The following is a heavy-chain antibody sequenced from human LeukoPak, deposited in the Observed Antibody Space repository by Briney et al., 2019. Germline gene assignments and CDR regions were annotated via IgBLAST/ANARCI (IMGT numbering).Heavy chain of an antibody. CDR1: GFTFSSYE. CDR3: ARVKSYSSGGLDAFDI. V-gene: IGHV3-48*03. D-gene: IGHD6-19*01. J-gene: IGHJ3*02. CDR2: ISSSGSTI. Sequence: GGSLRLSCAASGFTFSSYEMNWVRQAPGKGLEWVSYISSSGSTIYYADSVKGRFTISRDNAKNSLYLQMNSLRAEDTAVYYCARVKSYSSGGLDAFDIWGQGTMVTVSS.